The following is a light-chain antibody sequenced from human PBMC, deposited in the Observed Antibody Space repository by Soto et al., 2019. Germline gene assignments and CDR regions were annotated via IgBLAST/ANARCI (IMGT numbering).Light chain of an antibody. J-gene: IGKJ3*01. CDR1: QSISSY. V-gene: IGKV1-39*01. Sequence: DIPMTQSPSSLSASVGDRVTITCRASQSISSYLNWYQQKPGKAPKLLIYAASSLQSGVPSRFSGSGSGTDFTLTISSLQPEYFATYYCQQSYSTPLFGPGTKVDIK. CDR2: AAS. CDR3: QQSYSTPL.